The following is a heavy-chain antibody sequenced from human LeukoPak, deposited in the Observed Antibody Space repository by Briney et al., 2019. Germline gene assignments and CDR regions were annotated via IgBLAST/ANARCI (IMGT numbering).Heavy chain of an antibody. CDR3: ARHGLGDTYYFDY. D-gene: IGHD2-21*02. CDR2: IYYSGST. V-gene: IGHV4-39*01. J-gene: IGHJ4*02. Sequence: KPSETLSLTCTVSGGSISSYYWGWIRQPPGKGLEWIGSIYYSGSTYYNPSLKSRVTISVDTSKNQFSLKLSSVTAADTAVYYCARHGLGDTYYFDYWGQGTLVTVSS. CDR1: GGSISSYY.